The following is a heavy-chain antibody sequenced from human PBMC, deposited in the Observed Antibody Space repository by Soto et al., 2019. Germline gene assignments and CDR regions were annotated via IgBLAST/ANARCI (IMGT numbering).Heavy chain of an antibody. J-gene: IGHJ6*01. Sequence: SVKVSCKDSGGIFISYAITWVRQAPGQGLEWMGGIIPLFGKAQYAQTLQGRVTISADEVTTTVYMEVSNLRSEDTAVYYCARPSDPVSQYYHHYGMDVWGQGTTVTVSS. CDR1: GGIFISYA. CDR3: ARPSDPVSQYYHHYGMDV. CDR2: IIPLFGKA. V-gene: IGHV1-69*13.